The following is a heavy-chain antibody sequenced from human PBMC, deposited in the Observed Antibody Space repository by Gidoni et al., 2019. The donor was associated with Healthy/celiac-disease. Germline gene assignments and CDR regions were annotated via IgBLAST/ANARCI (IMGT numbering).Heavy chain of an antibody. CDR2: IITIFGTA. D-gene: IGHD2-21*02. CDR3: ARTVVVTATEESWFDP. J-gene: IGHJ5*02. Sequence: QVQLVQSGAEVKKPGSSVKVSCKASGGTFSSYAISWVRQAPGQGLEWMGGIITIFGTANYAQKFQGRVTITADESTSTAYMELSSLRSEGTAVYYCARTVVVTATEESWFDPWGQGTLVTVSS. V-gene: IGHV1-69*01. CDR1: GGTFSSYA.